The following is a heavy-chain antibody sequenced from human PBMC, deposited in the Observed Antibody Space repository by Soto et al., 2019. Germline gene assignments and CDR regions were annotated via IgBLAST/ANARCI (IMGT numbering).Heavy chain of an antibody. Sequence: GGSLRLSCAASGFTFSSYAMSWVRQAPGKGLEWVSAISGSGGSTYYADSVKGRFTISRDNSKNTLYLQMNSLRAEDTAVYYCAKVTLYDILTASGGAFDIWGQGTMVTV. J-gene: IGHJ3*02. V-gene: IGHV3-23*01. D-gene: IGHD3-9*01. CDR3: AKVTLYDILTASGGAFDI. CDR2: ISGSGGST. CDR1: GFTFSSYA.